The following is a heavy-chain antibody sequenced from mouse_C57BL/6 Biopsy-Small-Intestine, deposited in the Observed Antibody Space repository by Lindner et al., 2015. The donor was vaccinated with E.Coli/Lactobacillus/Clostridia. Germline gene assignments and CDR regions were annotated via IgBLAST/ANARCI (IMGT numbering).Heavy chain of an antibody. CDR3: GRGVLGYDGNFDV. V-gene: IGHV1-82*01. Sequence: VQLQESGPELVKPGASVKISCKASGYAFSSPWMNWMILRPGKGLEWIGRTYPGDGNTNYNGRFKGKATLTADKSSNTAYMQLSSLTSEDSAVYFCGRGVLGYDGNFDVWGTGTTVTVSS. CDR2: TYPGDGNT. J-gene: IGHJ1*03. D-gene: IGHD3-2*02. CDR1: GYAFSSPW.